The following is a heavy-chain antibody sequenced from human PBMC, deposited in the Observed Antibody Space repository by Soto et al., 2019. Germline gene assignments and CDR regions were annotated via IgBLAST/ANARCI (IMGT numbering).Heavy chain of an antibody. J-gene: IGHJ4*02. CDR1: GFTFSSYA. D-gene: IGHD3-9*01. CDR3: AKDPDILTGYSYY. CDR2: ISGSGGST. V-gene: IGHV3-23*01. Sequence: PGGSLRLSGASSGFTFSSYAMSWVRQAPGKGLEWVSAISGSGGSTYYADSVKGRFTISRDNSKNTLYLQMNSLRAEDTAVYYCAKDPDILTGYSYYWGQGTLVTSPQ.